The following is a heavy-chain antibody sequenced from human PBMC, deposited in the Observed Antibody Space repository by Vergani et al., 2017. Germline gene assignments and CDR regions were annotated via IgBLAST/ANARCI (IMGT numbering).Heavy chain of an antibody. CDR2: IYPGDSDT. CDR3: ARHGEPWYQPFDY. Sequence: EVQLVQSGAEVKKPGESLKISCKGSGYSFTSYWIGWVRQMPGKGLEWMGIIYPGDSDTRYRPSFQGQVTIPAEKAISTAYLQWSSLKASDTAMYYCARHGEPWYQPFDYWGQGTLVTGSS. CDR1: GYSFTSYW. J-gene: IGHJ4*02. D-gene: IGHD5-18*01. V-gene: IGHV5-51*01.